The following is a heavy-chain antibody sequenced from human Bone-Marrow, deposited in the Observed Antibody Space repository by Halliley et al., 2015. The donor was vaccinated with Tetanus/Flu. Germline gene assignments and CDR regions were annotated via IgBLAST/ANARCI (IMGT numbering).Heavy chain of an antibody. J-gene: IGHJ4*02. V-gene: IGHV3-23*01. Sequence: RGDSTYHADSVWGRFTISTDDSKSTLYLQMNSLTGDDTAVYYCAKAPVGYCNGVVCYEFDSWGQGTLVTVSS. CDR2: RGDST. D-gene: IGHD2-8*02. CDR3: AKAPVGYCNGVVCYEFDS.